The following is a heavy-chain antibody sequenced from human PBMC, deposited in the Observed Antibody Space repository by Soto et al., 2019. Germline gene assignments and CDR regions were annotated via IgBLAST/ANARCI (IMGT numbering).Heavy chain of an antibody. J-gene: IGHJ4*02. V-gene: IGHV4-59*01. CDR2: VYNSGST. D-gene: IGHD5-12*01. Sequence: SETLSLTCTVSGGSISSYYWSWIRQPPGKGLEWIGYVYNSGSTNYNPSLMSRVTISGDTSKNQFSLKLTSVTAGDTAVYYSATHSGYATSLDNWGQGTLVTV. CDR1: GGSISSYY. CDR3: ATHSGYATSLDN.